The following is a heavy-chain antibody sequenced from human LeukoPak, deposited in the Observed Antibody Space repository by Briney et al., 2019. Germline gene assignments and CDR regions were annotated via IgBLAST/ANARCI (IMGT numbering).Heavy chain of an antibody. CDR3: AREGGYSSSWYGRFFDY. J-gene: IGHJ4*02. CDR2: INPSGGST. Sequence: ASVKVSCKASGYTFTSYYMHWVRQAPGQGLEWMGIINPSGGSTSYAQKFQGRVTMTRDTSTSKVYMELSILRSEDTAVYYCAREGGYSSSWYGRFFDYWGQGTLVTVSS. D-gene: IGHD6-13*01. CDR1: GYTFTSYY. V-gene: IGHV1-46*01.